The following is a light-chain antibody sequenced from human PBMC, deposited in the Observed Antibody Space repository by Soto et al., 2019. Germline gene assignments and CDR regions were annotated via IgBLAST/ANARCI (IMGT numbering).Light chain of an antibody. CDR3: QHYNSYPWK. V-gene: IGKV1-5*03. CDR1: QSISSW. J-gene: IGKJ1*01. CDR2: KAS. Sequence: DIQMTQSPSTLSASVGDRVTITCRASQSISSWLAWYQQKPGKAPKLLIYKASSLESGVPSRFSGSGSGTEFALTITSLQPDDFATYYCQHYNSYPWKFGQGTTVEIK.